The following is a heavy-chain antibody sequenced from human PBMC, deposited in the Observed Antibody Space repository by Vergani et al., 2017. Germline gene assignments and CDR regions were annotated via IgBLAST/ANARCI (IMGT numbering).Heavy chain of an antibody. CDR1: GGSFSGYY. Sequence: QVQLQQWGAGLLKPSETLSLTCAVYGGSFSGYYWSWIRQPPGKGLEWIGEINHSGSTNYNPSLKSRVTISVDTSKNQFSLKLSSVTAADTAVYFCATGRYSSGCFDYWGQGTLVTVSS. J-gene: IGHJ4*02. CDR2: INHSGST. CDR3: ATGRYSSGCFDY. D-gene: IGHD6-19*01. V-gene: IGHV4-34*01.